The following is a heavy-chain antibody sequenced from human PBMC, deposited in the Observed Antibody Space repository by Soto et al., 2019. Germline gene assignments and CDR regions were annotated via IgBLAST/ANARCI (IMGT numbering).Heavy chain of an antibody. CDR1: GYTFTSYG. D-gene: IGHD2-2*01. CDR3: ARVVKSIVVVPAAKGDDYYYMDV. J-gene: IGHJ6*03. Sequence: ASVKVSCKASGYTFTSYGISWVRQAPGQGLEWMGWISAYNGNTNYAQKLQGRVTMTTDTSTSTAYMELRSLRSDDTAVYYCARVVKSIVVVPAAKGDDYYYMDVWGKGTTVTVSS. CDR2: ISAYNGNT. V-gene: IGHV1-18*01.